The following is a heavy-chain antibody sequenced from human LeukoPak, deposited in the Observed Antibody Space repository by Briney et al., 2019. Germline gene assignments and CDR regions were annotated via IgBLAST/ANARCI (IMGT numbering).Heavy chain of an antibody. CDR1: GFTFSSYS. V-gene: IGHV3-21*01. J-gene: IGHJ4*02. D-gene: IGHD2-15*01. CDR2: ISSSSSYI. Sequence: GGSLRLSCAASGFTFSSYSMNWVRQAPGKGLEWVSSISSSSSYIYYADSVKGRFTISRDNAKNSLYLQMNSLRAEDTAIYYCASTFPYCGGGSCASGGQGTLVTVSS. CDR3: ASTFPYCGGGSCAS.